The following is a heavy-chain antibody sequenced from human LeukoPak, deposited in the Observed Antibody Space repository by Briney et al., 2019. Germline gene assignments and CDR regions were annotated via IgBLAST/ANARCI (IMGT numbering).Heavy chain of an antibody. CDR1: GGSISSYY. CDR3: AREYYYDSSGYYYGEYAFDI. J-gene: IGHJ3*02. D-gene: IGHD3-22*01. Sequence: SETLSLTCTVSGGSISSYYWSWIRQPPGKGLEWIGYIYYSGSTNYNPSLKSRVTISVDTSKNRFSLKLSSVTAADTAVYYCAREYYYDSSGYYYGEYAFDIWGQGTMVTVSS. V-gene: IGHV4-59*01. CDR2: IYYSGST.